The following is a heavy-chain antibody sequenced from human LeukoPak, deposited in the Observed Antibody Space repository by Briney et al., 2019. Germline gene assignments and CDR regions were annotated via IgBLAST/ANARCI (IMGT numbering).Heavy chain of an antibody. Sequence: SETLSLTCAVYGGSFSGYYWSWIRQPPGKGLEWIGSIYHSGSTYYNPSLKSRVTMSVDTSKNQFSLKLSSVTAADTAVYYCARHRGARLSPIDYWGQGTLVTVSS. CDR2: IYHSGST. J-gene: IGHJ4*02. CDR1: GGSFSGYY. V-gene: IGHV4-34*01. D-gene: IGHD3-16*02. CDR3: ARHRGARLSPIDY.